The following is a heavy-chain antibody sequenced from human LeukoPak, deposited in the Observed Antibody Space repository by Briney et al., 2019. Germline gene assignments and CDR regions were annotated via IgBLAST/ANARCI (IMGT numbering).Heavy chain of an antibody. V-gene: IGHV3-33*08. CDR2: IWYDGSNK. J-gene: IGHJ4*02. CDR3: ARDMMVRYQLLFDY. D-gene: IGHD2-2*01. CDR1: GFTFSSYA. Sequence: GGSLRLSCAASGFTFSSYAMHWVRQAPGKGLEWVAVIWYDGSNKYYADSVKGRFTISRDNSKNTLYLQMNSLRAEDTAVYYCARDMMVRYQLLFDYWGQGTLVTVSS.